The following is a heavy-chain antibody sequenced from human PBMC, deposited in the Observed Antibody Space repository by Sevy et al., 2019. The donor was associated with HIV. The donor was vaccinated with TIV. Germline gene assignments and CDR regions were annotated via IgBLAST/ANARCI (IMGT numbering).Heavy chain of an antibody. Sequence: ASVKVSCKVSGKTLTALAIHWVRQAPGKGLEWMATYDPEDAEPYYAQRFQGRVTMTEDTSTDTAYMEMSSLGSEDTAVFYCAGTKDYYDNSGDPFDYWGQGTLVTVSS. CDR2: YDPEDAEP. CDR1: GKTLTALA. V-gene: IGHV1-24*01. D-gene: IGHD3-22*01. CDR3: AGTKDYYDNSGDPFDY. J-gene: IGHJ4*02.